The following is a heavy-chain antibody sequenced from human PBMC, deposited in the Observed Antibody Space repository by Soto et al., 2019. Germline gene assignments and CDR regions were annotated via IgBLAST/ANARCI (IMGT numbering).Heavy chain of an antibody. J-gene: IGHJ4*02. CDR2: ISWNSGSI. CDR3: AKDSYSSGLRYYFDY. D-gene: IGHD6-19*01. CDR1: GFTFDDYA. Sequence: EVQLVESGGGLVQPGRSLRLSCPASGFTFDDYAMHWVRQAPGKGLEWVSGISWNSGSIGYADSVKGRFTISRDNAKNSLYLQMNSLRAEDTALYYCAKDSYSSGLRYYFDYWGQGTLVTVSS. V-gene: IGHV3-9*01.